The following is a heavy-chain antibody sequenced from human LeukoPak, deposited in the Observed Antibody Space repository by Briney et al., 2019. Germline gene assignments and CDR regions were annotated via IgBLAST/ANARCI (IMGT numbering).Heavy chain of an antibody. D-gene: IGHD3-22*01. CDR3: ARASNYFDSRGLHWFDP. CDR1: GFTFSTSW. Sequence: GGSLRLSCAASGFTFSTSWMHWVRQAPGKGLVWVSRIDGDGSRTSYADSVKGRFTISRDNAKNTLYLQMNSLRAEDTAVYYCARASNYFDSRGLHWFDPWGQGTPVTVSS. CDR2: IDGDGSRT. V-gene: IGHV3-74*01. J-gene: IGHJ5*02.